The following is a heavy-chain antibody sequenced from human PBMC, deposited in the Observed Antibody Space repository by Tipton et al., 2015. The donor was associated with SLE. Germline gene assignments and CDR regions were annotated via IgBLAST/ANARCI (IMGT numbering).Heavy chain of an antibody. D-gene: IGHD2-2*02. CDR3: ARALWVDQDLEVPRAIRLRAFDI. J-gene: IGHJ3*02. Sequence: TLSLTCTVSDDSISNYYWSWIRQSPGKGLEWIGYGYYIGSTNYNPSLKSRLTISVDTSKNQFSLRLSSVSAADTAMYYCARALWVDQDLEVPRAIRLRAFDIWGQGRMVTVSS. CDR2: GYYIGST. V-gene: IGHV4-59*01. CDR1: DDSISNYY.